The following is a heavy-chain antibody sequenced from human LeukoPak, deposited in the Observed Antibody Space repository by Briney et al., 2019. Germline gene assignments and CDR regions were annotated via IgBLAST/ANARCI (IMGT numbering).Heavy chain of an antibody. J-gene: IGHJ3*02. CDR2: ISAYNGNT. CDR1: GYTFTSYG. D-gene: IGHD3-22*01. V-gene: IGHV1-18*01. Sequence: ASVTVSCKASGYTFTSYGISWVRQAPGQGLEWMGWISAYNGNTNYAQKLQGRVTMTTDTSTSTAYMELRSLRSDDTAVYYCARDGLESDYYDSSGYGDAFDIWGQGTMVTVSP. CDR3: ARDGLESDYYDSSGYGDAFDI.